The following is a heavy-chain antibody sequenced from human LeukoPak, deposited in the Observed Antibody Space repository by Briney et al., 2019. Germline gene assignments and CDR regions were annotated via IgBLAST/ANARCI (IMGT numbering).Heavy chain of an antibody. J-gene: IGHJ4*02. D-gene: IGHD5-18*01. CDR2: INHSGST. CDR1: GGSFSGYY. CDR3: ARGLSYGSTLDY. V-gene: IGHV4-34*01. Sequence: SETLSLTCAVYGGSFSGYYWSWIRQPPGKGLEWIGEINHSGSTNYNPSLKSRVTISIDTSKNQFSLKLSSVTAADTAVYYCARGLSYGSTLDYWGQGTLVTVSS.